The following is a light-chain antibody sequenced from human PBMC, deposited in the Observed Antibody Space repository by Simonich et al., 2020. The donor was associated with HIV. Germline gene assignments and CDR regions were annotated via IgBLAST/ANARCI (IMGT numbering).Light chain of an antibody. J-gene: IGLJ3*02. Sequence: SYELTQPPSVSVSPGQTANITCSGDKLGEKNPSWYQQKPGPSLLLVIYQDTKGPSGIPERFSGSNSGNTATLTISGTQAMDEADYYCQAWDSSTAKFGGGTKLTVL. V-gene: IGLV3-1*01. CDR1: KLGEKN. CDR3: QAWDSSTAK. CDR2: QDT.